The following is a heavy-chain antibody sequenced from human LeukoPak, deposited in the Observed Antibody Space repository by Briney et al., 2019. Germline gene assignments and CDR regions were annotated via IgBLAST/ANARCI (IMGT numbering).Heavy chain of an antibody. CDR2: IYTSGST. CDR1: GGSISSYY. V-gene: IGHV4-4*07. CDR3: ARGPKGGSGSYGPTDY. D-gene: IGHD3-10*01. Sequence: SETLSLTCTVSGGSISSYYWSWIRQPAGKGLEWIGRIYTSGSTNYNPSLKSRVTMSVDTSKNQFSLKLSSVTAADTAVYYCARGPKGGSGSYGPTDYWGQGTLVTVSS. J-gene: IGHJ4*02.